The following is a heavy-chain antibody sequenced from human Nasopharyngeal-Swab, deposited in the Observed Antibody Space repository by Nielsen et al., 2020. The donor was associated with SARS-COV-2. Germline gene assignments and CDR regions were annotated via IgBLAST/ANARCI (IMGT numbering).Heavy chain of an antibody. CDR3: ARGRRLLDY. D-gene: IGHD2-15*01. V-gene: IGHV3-69-1*02. J-gene: IGHJ4*02. CDR2: ISSGSTI. Sequence: WIRQPPGKGLEWISFISSGSTIYYADSVKGRFTISRDNAKNSLYLQMNSLRAEDTAVYYCARGRRLLDYWGQGTLVTVSS.